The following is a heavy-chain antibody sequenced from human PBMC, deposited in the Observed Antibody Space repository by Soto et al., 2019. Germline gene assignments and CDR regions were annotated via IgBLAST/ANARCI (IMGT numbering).Heavy chain of an antibody. V-gene: IGHV4-31*03. CDR2: IYYSGST. CDR3: ARFDYYDSSGYPNGLDY. J-gene: IGHJ4*02. Sequence: TLSLTCTVSGGSISSGGYYWSWIRQHPGKGLEWIGYIYYSGSTYYNPSLKSRVTISVDTSKNQFSLKLSSVTAADTAVYYCARFDYYDSSGYPNGLDYWGQGTLVTVSS. CDR1: GGSISSGGYY. D-gene: IGHD3-22*01.